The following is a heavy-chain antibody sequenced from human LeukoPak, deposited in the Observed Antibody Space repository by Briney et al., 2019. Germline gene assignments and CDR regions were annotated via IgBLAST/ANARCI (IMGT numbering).Heavy chain of an antibody. J-gene: IGHJ3*02. CDR1: GASINRGNW. CDR2: IYHSGST. D-gene: IGHD4-17*01. V-gene: IGHV4-4*02. Sequence: SETLSLTCAVSGASINRGNWWSWVRQPPGKGLEWIGEIYHSGSTNYNPSLKSRVTISVDKSKNQFSLKLSSVTAADTAVYYCARVVTTVTTSFAFDIWGQGTMVTVSS. CDR3: ARVVTTVTTSFAFDI.